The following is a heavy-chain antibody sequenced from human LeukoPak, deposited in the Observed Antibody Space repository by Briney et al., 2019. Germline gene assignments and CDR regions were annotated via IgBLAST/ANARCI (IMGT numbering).Heavy chain of an antibody. CDR3: ARKGGNSAFDY. D-gene: IGHD4-23*01. V-gene: IGHV3-9*01. Sequence: GGSLRLSRASSGFTFVDYAMHWVRQAPGRGLEWVSVIRLNSGTIAYADSVKGRFPISREKAKKSLYLQMNSLRAEDTALYYCARKGGNSAFDYWGQGTPVTVSS. J-gene: IGHJ4*02. CDR1: GFTFVDYA. CDR2: IRLNSGTI.